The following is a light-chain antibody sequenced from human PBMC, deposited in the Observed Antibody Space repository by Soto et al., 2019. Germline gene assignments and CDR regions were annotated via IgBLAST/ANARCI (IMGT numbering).Light chain of an antibody. CDR2: YMS. J-gene: IGKJ1*01. CDR1: QYVGSR. Sequence: EIVLTQSPSTLASSPGETATLSCRASQYVGSRLAWYQHKPGQAPRLLIYYMSKRATGIPATLSGSGSGTEFTLTISSLQSEDFAVYYCQQYNNWPVFGQGTKVDIK. V-gene: IGKV3-11*01. CDR3: QQYNNWPV.